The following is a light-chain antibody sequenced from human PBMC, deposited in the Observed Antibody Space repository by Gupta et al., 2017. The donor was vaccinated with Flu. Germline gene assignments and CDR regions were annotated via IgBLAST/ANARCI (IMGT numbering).Light chain of an antibody. CDR2: EIS. V-gene: IGLV2-14*01. CDR3: SSYTSSSTLV. J-gene: IGLJ3*02. CDR1: SSDVGGYNY. Sequence: SALTQPASVSGSPGQSITISCTGTSSDVGGYNYVSWYQQHPGKAPKLMICEISNRPSGVSNRFSGSKSGNTASLTISGLQAEDEADYYCSSYTSSSTLVFGGGTKLTGL.